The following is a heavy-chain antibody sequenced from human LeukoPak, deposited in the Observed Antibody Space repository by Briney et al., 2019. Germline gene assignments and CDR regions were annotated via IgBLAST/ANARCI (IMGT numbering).Heavy chain of an antibody. Sequence: PSETLSLTCTVSGGSISSSSYYWGWIRQPPGKGLEWIGEINHSGSTNYNPSLKSRVTISVDTSKNQFSLKLSSVTAADTAVYYCARVPRAAAGKVFLSWGQGTLVTVSS. D-gene: IGHD6-13*01. V-gene: IGHV4-39*07. J-gene: IGHJ4*02. CDR3: ARVPRAAAGKVFLS. CDR2: INHSGST. CDR1: GGSISSSSYY.